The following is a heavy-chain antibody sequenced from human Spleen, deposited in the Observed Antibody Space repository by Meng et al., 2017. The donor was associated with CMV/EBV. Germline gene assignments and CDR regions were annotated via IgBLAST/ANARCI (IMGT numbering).Heavy chain of an antibody. CDR3: ATEGYSYGSNWFDP. D-gene: IGHD5-18*01. CDR2: INHSGST. J-gene: IGHJ5*02. CDR1: GGSFSGDY. Sequence: QVELKQLCAGLLKPAETLSLTCAVYGGSFSGDYWSWIRQRPGKGLEWIGEINHSGSTNYNPSLKSRVTISVDTSKNQFSLKLSSVTAADTAVYYCATEGYSYGSNWFDPWGQGTLVTVFS. V-gene: IGHV4-34*01.